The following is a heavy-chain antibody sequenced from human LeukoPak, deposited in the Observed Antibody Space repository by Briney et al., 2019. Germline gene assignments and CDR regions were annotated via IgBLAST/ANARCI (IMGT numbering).Heavy chain of an antibody. Sequence: GASVKVSCKASGGTFSSYGVSRVRQAPGQGLEWMGGIIPIFRTATYAQKFRGRVTITADESMSTAYMELSSLRSEDTAVYYCARSQRAGYNVYHFDYWGQGTLVTVSS. D-gene: IGHD5-24*01. CDR3: ARSQRAGYNVYHFDY. V-gene: IGHV1-69*13. CDR1: GGTFSSYG. J-gene: IGHJ4*02. CDR2: IIPIFRTA.